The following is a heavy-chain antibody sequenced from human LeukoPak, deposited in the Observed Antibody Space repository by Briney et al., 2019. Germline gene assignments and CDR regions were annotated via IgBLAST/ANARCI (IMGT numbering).Heavy chain of an antibody. CDR2: IYYSGST. CDR3: ARRIAAAGSHYYFDY. Sequence: SETLSLTCTVSGGSISSYYWSWIRQPPGKGLEWIGYIYYSGSTNYNPSLKSRVTISVDTSKNQFSLKLSSVTAADTAVYYCARRIAAAGSHYYFDYWGQGTLVTVSS. J-gene: IGHJ4*02. CDR1: GGSISSYY. D-gene: IGHD6-13*01. V-gene: IGHV4-59*08.